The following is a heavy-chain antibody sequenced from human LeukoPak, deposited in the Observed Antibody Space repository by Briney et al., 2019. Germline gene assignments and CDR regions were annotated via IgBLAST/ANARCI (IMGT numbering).Heavy chain of an antibody. V-gene: IGHV1-18*01. CDR1: GYTFTSYG. CDR2: ISAYNGNT. J-gene: IGHJ5*02. Sequence: GASVKVSCKASGYTFTSYGISWVLQAPGQGLEWTGWISAYNGNTNYAQKLQGRVTMTTDTSTSTAYMELRSLRSDDTAVYYCATVLGWQRLDWFDPWGQGTLVTVSS. D-gene: IGHD3-16*01. CDR3: ATVLGWQRLDWFDP.